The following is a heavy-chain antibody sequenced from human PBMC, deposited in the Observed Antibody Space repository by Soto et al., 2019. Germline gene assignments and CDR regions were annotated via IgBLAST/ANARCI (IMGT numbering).Heavy chain of an antibody. V-gene: IGHV1-24*01. D-gene: IGHD6-13*01. Sequence: GASVKVSCKVSGYTLTELSMHWVRQAPGKGLEWMGGFDPEDGETIYAQKFQGRVTMTEDTSTDTAYMELSSLRSEDTAVYYCATGPSSSWYGGYFDYWGQGTLVTVSS. J-gene: IGHJ4*02. CDR2: FDPEDGET. CDR1: GYTLTELS. CDR3: ATGPSSSWYGGYFDY.